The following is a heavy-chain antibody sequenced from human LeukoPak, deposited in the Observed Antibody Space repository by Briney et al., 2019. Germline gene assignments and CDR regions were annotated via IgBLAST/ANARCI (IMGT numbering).Heavy chain of an antibody. V-gene: IGHV3-23*01. CDR3: ARRGWLINFDY. CDR1: GFTFRSYA. Sequence: GGSLRLSCAASGFTFRSYAMSWVRQAPGTGLEWVSAISGSGGSTYYADSVKGRFTISRDNSKNTLYLQMKTLRAEDTAIYYCARRGWLINFDYWGQGTLVTVSS. D-gene: IGHD5-12*01. CDR2: ISGSGGST. J-gene: IGHJ4*02.